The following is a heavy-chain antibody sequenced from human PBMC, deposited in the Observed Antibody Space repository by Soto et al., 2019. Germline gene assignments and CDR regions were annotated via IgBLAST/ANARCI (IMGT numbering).Heavy chain of an antibody. J-gene: IGHJ6*01. V-gene: IGHV1-18*01. CDR2: FRTYRGRT. Sequence: ASVKVACKASGYRLTSYGIDWVLQLPGQVPERMVWFRTYRGRTNYAWDVQGSVVMTTDISTTTVYLALRTLRSDDPALYYCGRCRTESYAMDVWGQGTTVTSPQ. CDR1: GYRLTSYG. D-gene: IGHD1-1*01. CDR3: GRCRTESYAMDV.